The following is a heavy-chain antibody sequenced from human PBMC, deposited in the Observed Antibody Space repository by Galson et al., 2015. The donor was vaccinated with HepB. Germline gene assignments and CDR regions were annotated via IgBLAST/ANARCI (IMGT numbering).Heavy chain of an antibody. CDR3: ARDRFLSIAAAANNWFDP. J-gene: IGHJ5*02. CDR2: IIPIFGTA. V-gene: IGHV1-69*13. D-gene: IGHD6-6*01. CDR1: GGTFSSYA. Sequence: SVKVSCKASGGTFSSYAISWVRQAPGQGLEWMGGIIPIFGTANYAQKFQGRVTITADESTSTAYMELSSLRSEDTAVYYCARDRFLSIAAAANNWFDPWGQGTLVTVSS.